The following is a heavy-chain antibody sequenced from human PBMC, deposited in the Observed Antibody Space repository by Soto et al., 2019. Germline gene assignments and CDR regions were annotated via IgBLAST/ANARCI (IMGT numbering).Heavy chain of an antibody. J-gene: IGHJ6*02. CDR1: GFTFSSYE. D-gene: IGHD2-2*01. Sequence: GGSLRLSCAASGFTFSSYEMNWVRQAPGKGLEWVSYISSSGSTIYYADSVKGRFTISRDNAKNSLYLQMNSLRAEDTAVDYCARLAMPYYYYGMDVWGQGTTVTVSS. CDR3: ARLAMPYYYYGMDV. CDR2: ISSSGSTI. V-gene: IGHV3-48*03.